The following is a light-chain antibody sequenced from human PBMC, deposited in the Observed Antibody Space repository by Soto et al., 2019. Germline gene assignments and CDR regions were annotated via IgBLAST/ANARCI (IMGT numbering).Light chain of an antibody. J-gene: IGKJ4*01. V-gene: IGKV3-11*01. Sequence: DILLTQSPATLSLSRGERATLSCRASQSVGSSLAWFQQKPGQPPRLLIYDASNRATGIPARFSGSGSGTDFTLTISSRESEDFAVYYCQQRGSWPQLTFGGGTKVEI. CDR2: DAS. CDR1: QSVGSS. CDR3: QQRGSWPQLT.